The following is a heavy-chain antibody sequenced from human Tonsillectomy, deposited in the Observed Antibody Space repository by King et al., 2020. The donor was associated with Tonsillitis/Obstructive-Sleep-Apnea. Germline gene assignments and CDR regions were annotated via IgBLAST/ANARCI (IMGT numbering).Heavy chain of an antibody. Sequence: QLVQSGAEVKKPGASVKVSCKASGYTFTNYDITWVRQAPGQGLEWMGWSRPYDGDTNYAQKLQGRVTMTSDTSTTTAYMELRSLRSDDTAVYYCARDYLDNSGYYHGYFQHWGQGTLVIVSS. D-gene: IGHD3-22*01. CDR2: SRPYDGDT. V-gene: IGHV1-18*01. CDR3: ARDYLDNSGYYHGYFQH. CDR1: GYTFTNYD. J-gene: IGHJ1*01.